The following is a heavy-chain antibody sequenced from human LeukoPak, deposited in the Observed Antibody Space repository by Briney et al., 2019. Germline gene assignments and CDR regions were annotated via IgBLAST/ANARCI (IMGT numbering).Heavy chain of an antibody. J-gene: IGHJ4*02. D-gene: IGHD6-13*01. CDR1: GFTFSSYA. CDR2: ISSNGGST. V-gene: IGHV3-64*01. CDR3: ARDSLAVAPQNFDY. Sequence: GGSLRLSCAASGFTFSSYAMHWVRQAPGKGLEYVSAISSNGGSTYYANSVKGRFTISRDNSKNTLYLQMGSLRAEDTAVYYCARDSLAVAPQNFDYWGQGTLVTVSS.